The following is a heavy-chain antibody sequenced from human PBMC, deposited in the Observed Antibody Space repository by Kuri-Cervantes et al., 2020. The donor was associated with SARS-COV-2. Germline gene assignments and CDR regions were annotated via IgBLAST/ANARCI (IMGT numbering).Heavy chain of an antibody. CDR1: GGTITSDGYS. V-gene: IGHV4-30-2*01. Sequence: SETLSLTCGVSGGTITSDGYSWSWIRQPPGKGLEFIGFIHASGGAYYNPSLQSRVTISVDRSKTQFSLTVTSVTAADTAVYYCARVAGCVGSFCYYTNWFDHWGHGTLVTVSS. CDR2: IHASGGA. J-gene: IGHJ5*02. D-gene: IGHD3-22*01. CDR3: ARVAGCVGSFCYYTNWFDH.